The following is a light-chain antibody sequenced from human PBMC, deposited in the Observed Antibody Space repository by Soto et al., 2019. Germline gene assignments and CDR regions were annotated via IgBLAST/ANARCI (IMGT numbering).Light chain of an antibody. V-gene: IGKV1-5*01. CDR3: QQYNSYRT. J-gene: IGKJ1*01. Sequence: DIQMTQSPSTLSASVGDRVTITCRASQTISSWLAWYQQKPGKAPKLLIYDASSLESGVPSRFSGSGSGTEFTLTISSLQPDDSATYFCQQYNSYRTFGQGTKLDIK. CDR2: DAS. CDR1: QTISSW.